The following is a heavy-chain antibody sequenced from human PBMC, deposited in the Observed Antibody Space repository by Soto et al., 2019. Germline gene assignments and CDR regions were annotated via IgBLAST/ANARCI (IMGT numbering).Heavy chain of an antibody. CDR1: GFTFSSYA. J-gene: IGHJ4*02. D-gene: IGHD6-6*01. Sequence: EVQLLESGGGLVQPGESLRLSCAAAGFTFSSYAMSWVRQAPGKGLEWVSVISGSDDSTYYADSVKGRFTISRDNSKNTLYLQMNRLRAEDTAVYYCAKRSSSSTFYYWGQGTLVTVSS. CDR3: AKRSSSSTFYY. CDR2: ISGSDDST. V-gene: IGHV3-23*01.